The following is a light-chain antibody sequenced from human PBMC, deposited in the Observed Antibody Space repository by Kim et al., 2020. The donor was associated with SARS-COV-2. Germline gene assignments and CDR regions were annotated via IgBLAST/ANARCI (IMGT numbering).Light chain of an antibody. CDR3: QQYYSTPPS. CDR1: QTVLYNSNNKNY. CDR2: WAS. J-gene: IGKJ2*03. Sequence: SATPNFKSRQTVLYNSNNKNYLAWYQQKPGQAPKLLIYWASIRESGVSDRFSGSGSETDFTLTISSLQAEDVAVYYCQQYYSTPPSFGQGTKLEI. V-gene: IGKV4-1*01.